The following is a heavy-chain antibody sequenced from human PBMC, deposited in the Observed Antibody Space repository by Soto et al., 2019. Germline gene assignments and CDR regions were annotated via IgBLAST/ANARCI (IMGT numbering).Heavy chain of an antibody. CDR2: IFSNEEK. CDR3: ARIVWSGYYSYYYYGMDV. Sequence: ETLSLTCTVSGGSISSYYWSWIRQPPGKALEWLAHIFSNEEKSYSTSLKSRLTISKDTSKSQVVLTMTNMDPVDTATYYCARIVWSGYYSYYYYGMDVWGQGTTVTVSS. V-gene: IGHV2-26*01. D-gene: IGHD3-3*01. CDR1: GGSISSYYW. J-gene: IGHJ6*02.